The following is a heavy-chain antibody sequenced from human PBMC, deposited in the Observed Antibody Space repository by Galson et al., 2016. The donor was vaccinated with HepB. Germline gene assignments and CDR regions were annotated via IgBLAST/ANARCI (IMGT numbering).Heavy chain of an antibody. CDR3: AKDLMPVAILGVVTYYFDS. J-gene: IGHJ4*02. CDR2: VSGSGDTT. V-gene: IGHV3-23*01. Sequence: SLRLSCAASGFTFKNYAMSWVRQAPGKGLEWVSAVSGSGDTTYYTDSVKGRFTTSRDNSKNTLFLHMDSLRAEDTAVYYCAKDLMPVAILGVVTYYFDSWGLGTLVTVSS. CDR1: GFTFKNYA. D-gene: IGHD3-3*01.